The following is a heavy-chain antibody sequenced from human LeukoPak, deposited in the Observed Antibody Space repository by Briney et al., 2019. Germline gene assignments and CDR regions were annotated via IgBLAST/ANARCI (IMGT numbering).Heavy chain of an antibody. D-gene: IGHD5-24*01. CDR1: GYTLTSYY. CDR3: ARGPQMATIVYYYYYYMDV. J-gene: IGHJ6*03. V-gene: IGHV1-69*05. Sequence: SVKVSCKASGYTLTSYYMHWLRQAPGQGLEWMGGIIPIFGTANYAQKFQGRVTITTDESTSTAYMELSSLRSEDTAVYYCARGPQMATIVYYYYYYMDVWGKGTTVTVSS. CDR2: IIPIFGTA.